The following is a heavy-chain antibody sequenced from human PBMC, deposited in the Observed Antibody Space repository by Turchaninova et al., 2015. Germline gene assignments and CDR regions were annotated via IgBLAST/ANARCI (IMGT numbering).Heavy chain of an antibody. CDR3: ATILSVRGVVYGFDM. D-gene: IGHD3-10*01. CDR1: KYSINNGYF. Sequence: QVQLQESGPGLVQPSETLSLKGAVSKYSINNGYFWGWIRQPPGNGLEWIANIDHTGNTYYNPSLRSRVTISVDTSKMQLSLEMTSVTAADTAVFYCATILSVRGVVYGFDMWGPGTMVTVSS. V-gene: IGHV4-38-2*01. CDR2: IDHTGNT. J-gene: IGHJ3*02.